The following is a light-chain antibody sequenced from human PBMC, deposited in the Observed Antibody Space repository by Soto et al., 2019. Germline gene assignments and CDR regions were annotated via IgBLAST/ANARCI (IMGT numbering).Light chain of an antibody. V-gene: IGKV1-39*01. CDR3: QQSYSTPRT. J-gene: IGKJ1*01. Sequence: DIQMTQSPSSLSASVGDRVTITCRASQSISSSLTWYRQRPGKAPQLLIYDASTLQSGVPSRFSGSGSGTDFTLTISSLQPEDFAAYHCQQSYSTPRTFGQGTKVEMK. CDR2: DAS. CDR1: QSISSS.